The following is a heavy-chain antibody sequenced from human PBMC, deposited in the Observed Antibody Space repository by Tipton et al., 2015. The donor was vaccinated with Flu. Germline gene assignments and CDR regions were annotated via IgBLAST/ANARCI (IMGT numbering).Heavy chain of an antibody. CDR1: GFAVRINH. J-gene: IGHJ4*02. CDR3: ARAVRYSGYDLSGVFDY. V-gene: IGHV3-53*01. D-gene: IGHD5-12*01. CDR2: IHSDERT. Sequence: SLRLSCTVSGFAVRINHMSWVRQVPGKGLEWVSVIHSDERTNYADSVKGRFTISRDNSKNTLYLQMKSLRAEDTAVYYCARAVRYSGYDLSGVFDYWGEGTLVTVSS.